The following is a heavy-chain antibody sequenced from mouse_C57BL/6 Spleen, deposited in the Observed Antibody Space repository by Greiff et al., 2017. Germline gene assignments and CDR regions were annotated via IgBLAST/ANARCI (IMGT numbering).Heavy chain of an antibody. CDR3: ARKGDYRYFDY. CDR2: ISSGSSTI. CDR1: GFTFSDYG. J-gene: IGHJ2*01. Sequence: EVKLVESGGGLVKPGGSLKLSCAASGFTFSDYGMHWVRQAPEKGLEWVAYISSGSSTIYYADTVKGRFTISRDNAKNTLFLQMTSLRAEDTDMYYCARKGDYRYFDYWGQGTTLTVSS. D-gene: IGHD5-5*01. V-gene: IGHV5-17*01.